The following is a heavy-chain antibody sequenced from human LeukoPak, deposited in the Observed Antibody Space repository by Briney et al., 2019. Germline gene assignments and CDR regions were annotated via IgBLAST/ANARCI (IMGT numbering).Heavy chain of an antibody. J-gene: IGHJ4*02. CDR2: ISSSGSTI. CDR1: GFTFSSYE. V-gene: IGHV3-48*03. Sequence: GGSLRLSCAASGFTFSSYEMNWVRQAPGKGLEWVSYISSSGSTIYYADSVKGRFTISRDNAKNSLYLQMNSLRAEDTVVYYCARTKWLEAIGYWGQGTLVTVSS. CDR3: ARTKWLEAIGY. D-gene: IGHD6-19*01.